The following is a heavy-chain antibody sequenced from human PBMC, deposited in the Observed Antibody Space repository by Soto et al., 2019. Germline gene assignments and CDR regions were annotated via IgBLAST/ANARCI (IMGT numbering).Heavy chain of an antibody. Sequence: ASVKVSCKASGYTFTSYYMHWVRQAPGQGLEWMGIINPSGGSTSYAQKFQGRVTMTRDTSTSTVYMELSSLRSEDTAVYYYARGAARRGPGDYYYYYMDVWGKGTTVTVSS. CDR2: INPSGGST. CDR1: GYTFTSYY. D-gene: IGHD6-6*01. CDR3: ARGAARRGPGDYYYYYMDV. J-gene: IGHJ6*03. V-gene: IGHV1-46*03.